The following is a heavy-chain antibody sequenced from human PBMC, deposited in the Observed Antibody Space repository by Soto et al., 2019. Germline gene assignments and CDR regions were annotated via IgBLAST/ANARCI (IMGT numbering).Heavy chain of an antibody. D-gene: IGHD3-10*01. CDR2: ISAYNGNT. Sequence: QVQLVQSGAEVKKPGASVKVSCKASGYTFTSYGISWVRQAPGQGLEWMGWISAYNGNTNYAQKLQGRVTRTTDTSRSTAYMELGGLRSDATAVYYWARIPRGSWGWGVITTHWAYLDYWGQGTLVPVSS. CDR3: ARIPRGSWGWGVITTHWAYLDY. V-gene: IGHV1-18*01. J-gene: IGHJ4*02. CDR1: GYTFTSYG.